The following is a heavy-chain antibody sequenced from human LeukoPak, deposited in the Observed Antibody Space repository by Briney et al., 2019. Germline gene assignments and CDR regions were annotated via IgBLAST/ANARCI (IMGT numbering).Heavy chain of an antibody. CDR1: GGSFSGYY. CDR3: ARGLWSGYYFGH. CDR2: INHSGST. V-gene: IGHV4-34*01. J-gene: IGHJ4*02. Sequence: SETLSLTCAVYGGSFSGYYWSWIRQPPGKGLEWIGEINHSGSTNCNPSLKSRVTISVDTSKNQFSLKLSSVTAADTAVYYCARGLWSGYYFGHWGRGTLVTVSS. D-gene: IGHD3-3*01.